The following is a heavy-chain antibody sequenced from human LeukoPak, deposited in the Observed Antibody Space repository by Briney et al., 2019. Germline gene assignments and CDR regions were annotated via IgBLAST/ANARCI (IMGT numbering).Heavy chain of an antibody. J-gene: IGHJ3*02. V-gene: IGHV1-2*02. CDR3: ARGSPEKGYYDILTGYTPPLHAFDI. Sequence: VASVKVSCKASGYTFTGYYMHWVRQAPGQGLEWMGWINPNSGGTNYAQQFQGRVTMTRDTSISTAYMELSRLRSDDTAVYYCARGSPEKGYYDILTGYTPPLHAFDIWGQGTMVTVSS. D-gene: IGHD3-9*01. CDR1: GYTFTGYY. CDR2: INPNSGGT.